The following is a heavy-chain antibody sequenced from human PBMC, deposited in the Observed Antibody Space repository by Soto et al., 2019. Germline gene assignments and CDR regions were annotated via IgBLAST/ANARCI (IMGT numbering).Heavy chain of an antibody. CDR3: ARHASRTYGLYYFDY. CDR2: LSYSGST. J-gene: IGHJ4*02. Sequence: PETLSLTCTVSGGSISGYFWSWILQPPGKGLEWIGYLSYSGSTNYNPSLRSRVTISVDTSRNQFSLKLSSVTAADTAVYYCARHASRTYGLYYFDYWGQGTLVTVSS. V-gene: IGHV4-59*08. D-gene: IGHD4-17*01. CDR1: GGSISGYF.